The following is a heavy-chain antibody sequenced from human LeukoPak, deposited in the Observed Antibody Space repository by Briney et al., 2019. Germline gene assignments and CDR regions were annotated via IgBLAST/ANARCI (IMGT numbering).Heavy chain of an antibody. CDR1: GGTFSSYA. J-gene: IGHJ5*02. Sequence: SVKVSCKASGGTFSSYAISWVRQAPGQGLEWMGGIIPIFGTANYAQKFQGRVTITADESTSTAYMELSSLRSEDTAVYYCARGPVVTAVSNWFDPWGQGTLVTVSS. CDR3: ARGPVVTAVSNWFDP. CDR2: IIPIFGTA. D-gene: IGHD2-21*02. V-gene: IGHV1-69*13.